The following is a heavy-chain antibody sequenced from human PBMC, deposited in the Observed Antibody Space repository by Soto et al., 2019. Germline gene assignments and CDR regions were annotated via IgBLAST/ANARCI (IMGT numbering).Heavy chain of an antibody. Sequence: PSETLSLTCTVSGGSITSYNWNWLRQPPGKALEWIGYVYNSGSTNYNPSLKSRVTISVDTSKNQFSLKVNSVTAADTAVYYCARRAVVAVTGRLHNWLDPWGQGILVTVSS. V-gene: IGHV4-59*01. J-gene: IGHJ5*02. D-gene: IGHD2-21*01. CDR3: ARRAVVAVTGRLHNWLDP. CDR1: GGSITSYN. CDR2: VYNSGST.